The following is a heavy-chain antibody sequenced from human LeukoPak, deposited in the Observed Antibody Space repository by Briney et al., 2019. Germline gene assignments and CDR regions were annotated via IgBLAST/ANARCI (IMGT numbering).Heavy chain of an antibody. CDR1: GYSFPSYW. Sequence: GESLKISCKGSGYSFPSYWIGWVRQMPGKGLEWMGIIYPGDSDTRYSPSFQGQVTISADKSISTAYLQWSSLKASDTAMYYCARLADIAAALDEHSPFDYWGQGTLVTVSS. CDR3: ARLADIAAALDEHSPFDY. J-gene: IGHJ4*02. V-gene: IGHV5-51*01. D-gene: IGHD6-13*01. CDR2: IYPGDSDT.